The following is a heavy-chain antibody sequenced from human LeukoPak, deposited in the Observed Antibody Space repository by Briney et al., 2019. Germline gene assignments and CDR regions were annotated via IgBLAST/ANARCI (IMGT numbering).Heavy chain of an antibody. CDR2: IIPIFGTA. J-gene: IGHJ3*02. CDR1: GGTFSSYA. V-gene: IGHV1-69*05. Sequence: SVKVSCKASGGTFSSYAISWVRQAPGQGLEWMGRIIPIFGTANYAQKFQGRVTITTDESTSTAYMELSSLRSEDTAVYYCARSIVLYSSGWGRPAPGDAFDIWGQGTMVTVCS. CDR3: ARSIVLYSSGWGRPAPGDAFDI. D-gene: IGHD6-19*01.